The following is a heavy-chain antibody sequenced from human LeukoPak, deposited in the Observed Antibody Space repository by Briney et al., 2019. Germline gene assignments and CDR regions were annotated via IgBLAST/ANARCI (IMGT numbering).Heavy chain of an antibody. CDR2: ITSSSDYI. CDR1: GFTVSSNY. D-gene: IGHD4-23*01. V-gene: IGHV3-21*01. Sequence: GGSLRLSCAASGFTVSSNYMSWVRQAPGKGLEWVSSITSSSDYIYYADSVKGRFTISRDNAKNSLYLQMNSLRAEDTAVYYCARDGGVTRAVGFYYYYYYMDVWGKGTTVTVSS. CDR3: ARDGGVTRAVGFYYYYYYMDV. J-gene: IGHJ6*03.